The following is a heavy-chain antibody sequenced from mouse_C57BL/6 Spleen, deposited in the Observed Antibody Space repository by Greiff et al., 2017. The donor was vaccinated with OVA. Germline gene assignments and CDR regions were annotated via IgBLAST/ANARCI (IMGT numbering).Heavy chain of an antibody. D-gene: IGHD4-1*01. Sequence: VQLQQSGAELVRPGTSVKVSCKASGYAFTNYLIEWVKQRPGQGLAWIGVINPGSGGPNYNEKFKGKATLTADKSSSTAYMQLSSLTSEDSAVYFCARGTAYYFDYWGQGTTLTVSS. CDR2: INPGSGGP. CDR3: ARGTAYYFDY. V-gene: IGHV1-54*01. J-gene: IGHJ2*01. CDR1: GYAFTNYL.